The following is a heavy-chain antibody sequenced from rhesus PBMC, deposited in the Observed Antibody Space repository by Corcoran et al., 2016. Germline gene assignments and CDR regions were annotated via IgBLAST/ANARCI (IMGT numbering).Heavy chain of an antibody. CDR2: FAPSDSDT. J-gene: IGHJ4*01. CDR3: AKSPIAAAGLNY. D-gene: IGHD6S26*01. CDR1: GYSFTSYW. Sequence: EVQLVQSGAEVKRPGESLKISCKTSGYSFTSYWISWVRQMPGKGLEWMGAFAPSDSDTRYNPSCQGQVTISADKSISTAYLQWSRLKASDTATYYCAKSPIAAAGLNYWGQGVLVTVSS. V-gene: IGHV5-20*01.